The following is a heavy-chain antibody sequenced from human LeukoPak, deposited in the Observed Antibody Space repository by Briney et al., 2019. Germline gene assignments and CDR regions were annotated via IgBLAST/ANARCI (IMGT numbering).Heavy chain of an antibody. Sequence: GGTLRLSCAASGFTFSNYDIHWVRQPPGKGLEWVAVIWYDGTNKYYADSVKGRFTISRDNSKNTLYLQMNSLRAEDTAVYYCAKDLAFGSATNAFDIWGQGTMVTVSS. CDR3: AKDLAFGSATNAFDI. V-gene: IGHV3-33*06. CDR1: GFTFSNYD. D-gene: IGHD2-15*01. J-gene: IGHJ3*02. CDR2: IWYDGTNK.